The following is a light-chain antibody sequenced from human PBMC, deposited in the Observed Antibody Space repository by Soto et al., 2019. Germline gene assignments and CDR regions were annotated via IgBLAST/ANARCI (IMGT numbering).Light chain of an antibody. CDR3: QQRSDWLT. Sequence: EIVLTQSPATLSLSPGERATLSCRASQSVSTALAWYQQKPGQAPRLLIYDASIRATCIPARFSGSGSGTDFTLTISSLQPEDFAVYYCQQRSDWLTFGGGTKVEIK. V-gene: IGKV3-11*01. J-gene: IGKJ4*01. CDR2: DAS. CDR1: QSVSTA.